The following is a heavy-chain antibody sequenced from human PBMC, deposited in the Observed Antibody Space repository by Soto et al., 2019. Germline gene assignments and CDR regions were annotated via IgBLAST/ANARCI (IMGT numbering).Heavy chain of an antibody. D-gene: IGHD2-15*01. V-gene: IGHV4-59*08. CDR2: IYYSGST. CDR3: ARLNIVAKVFDP. J-gene: IGHJ5*02. CDR1: GGSISSYY. Sequence: PSETLSLTCTVSGGSISSYYWSWIRQPPGKGLEWIGYIYYSGSTNYNPSLKSRVTISVDTSKNQFSLKLSSVTAADTAVYYCARLNIVAKVFDPWGQGTLVTVSS.